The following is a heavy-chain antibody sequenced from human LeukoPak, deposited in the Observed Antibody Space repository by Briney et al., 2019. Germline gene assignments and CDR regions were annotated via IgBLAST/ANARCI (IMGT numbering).Heavy chain of an antibody. CDR1: GYTFTGYY. V-gene: IGHV1-2*04. Sequence: ASVKVSCKASGYTFTGYYMHWVRQAPGQGLEWMGWINPNSGGTNYAQKFQGWVTMTRDTSISTAYMELSRLRSEDTAVYYCARGTPAGNQEDYWGQGTLVTVSS. J-gene: IGHJ4*02. D-gene: IGHD2-2*01. CDR2: INPNSGGT. CDR3: ARGTPAGNQEDY.